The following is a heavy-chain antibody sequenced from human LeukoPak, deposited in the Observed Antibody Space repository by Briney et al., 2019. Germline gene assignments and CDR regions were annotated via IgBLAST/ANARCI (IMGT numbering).Heavy chain of an antibody. D-gene: IGHD3-16*01. Sequence: PGGSLRLSCAASGFTFDDYVMHWVRQAPGKGLEWVSGISWNSGSIDYADSVKGRFTISRDNAKNSLYLQMNSLRAEDTALYYCANEHQLFGDYGMDVWGQGTTVTVSS. J-gene: IGHJ6*02. V-gene: IGHV3-9*01. CDR2: ISWNSGSI. CDR3: ANEHQLFGDYGMDV. CDR1: GFTFDDYV.